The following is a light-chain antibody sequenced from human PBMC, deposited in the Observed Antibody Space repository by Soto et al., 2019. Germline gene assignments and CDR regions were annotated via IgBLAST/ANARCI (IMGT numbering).Light chain of an antibody. CDR1: QSISVW. J-gene: IGKJ1*01. CDR3: QQYNSYSPT. CDR2: KAS. Sequence: DIQMTQSPSTLSASVGDRVTITCRASQSISVWLAWYQQKAGKAPNLLIYKASRLESGVPSRFSGSGSETESTLTISGXQPGDSATYYCQQYNSYSPTFGQGTKVDIK. V-gene: IGKV1-5*03.